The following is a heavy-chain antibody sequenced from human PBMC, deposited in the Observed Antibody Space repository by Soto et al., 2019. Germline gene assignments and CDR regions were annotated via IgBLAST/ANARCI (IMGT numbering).Heavy chain of an antibody. CDR3: ARDSSSSSIPYYYYGMDV. J-gene: IGHJ6*02. CDR1: GGTFSSYA. Sequence: SVKVSCKASGGTFSSYAISWVRQAPGQGLEWMGGIIPIFGTANYAQKFQGRVTITADESTSTAYMELSSLRSEDTAVYYCARDSSSSSIPYYYYGMDVWGQGTTVTVSS. CDR2: IIPIFGTA. D-gene: IGHD6-6*01. V-gene: IGHV1-69*13.